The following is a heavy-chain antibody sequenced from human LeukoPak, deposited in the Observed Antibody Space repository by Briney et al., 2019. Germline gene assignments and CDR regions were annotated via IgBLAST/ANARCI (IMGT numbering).Heavy chain of an antibody. V-gene: IGHV4-39*07. CDR3: ASYYDILTGYYPSFDY. D-gene: IGHD3-9*01. CDR2: IYYSGST. Sequence: SETLSLACTVSGGSISSSSYYWGWIRQPPGKGLEWIGSIYYSGSTYYDPSLKSRVTISVDTSKNQFSLKLSSVTAADTAVYYCASYYDILTGYYPSFDYWGQGTLVTVSS. J-gene: IGHJ4*02. CDR1: GGSISSSSYY.